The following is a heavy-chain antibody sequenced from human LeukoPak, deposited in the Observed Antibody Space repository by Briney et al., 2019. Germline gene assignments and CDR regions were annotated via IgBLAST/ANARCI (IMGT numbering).Heavy chain of an antibody. Sequence: GGTLRLSCVASGFTFSNLAMGWVRQAPGKGLEWVSVISDSGGTTYYADSVKGRFTISRDNSRDTLYLQMNSLRVEDTAVYYCAKDARRSSGWYFFDHWGQGTLVTVSS. J-gene: IGHJ4*02. CDR1: GFTFSNLA. CDR3: AKDARRSSGWYFFDH. CDR2: ISDSGGTT. D-gene: IGHD6-19*01. V-gene: IGHV3-23*01.